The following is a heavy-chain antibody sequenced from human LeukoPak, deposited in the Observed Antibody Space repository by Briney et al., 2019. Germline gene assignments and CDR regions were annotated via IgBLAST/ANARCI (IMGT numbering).Heavy chain of an antibody. CDR1: GFTFSSYA. J-gene: IGHJ4*02. V-gene: IGHV3-23*01. CDR3: AKSTVGTNDY. D-gene: IGHD1/OR15-1a*01. CDR2: ISGSGGST. Sequence: GGSLRLSCAASGFTFSSYAMSGVRQAPGKGLEWVSAISGSGGSTYYADSVKGRFTISRDNSKNTLYLQTNSLRAEDTAVYYCAKSTVGTNDYWGQGTLVTVSS.